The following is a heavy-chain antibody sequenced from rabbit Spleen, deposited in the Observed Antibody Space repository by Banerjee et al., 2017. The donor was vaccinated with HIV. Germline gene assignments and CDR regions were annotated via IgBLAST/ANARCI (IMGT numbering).Heavy chain of an antibody. CDR2: IDAGSSGFT. Sequence: QEQLEESGGGLVKPGASLTLTCIASGVSFSGSSYMCWVRQAPGKGLEWTACIDAGSSGFTYFASWAKGRFTISKTSSTTVTLQMTSLTAADTATYFCARGVGYFSYADLWGPGTLVTVS. CDR3: ARGVGYFSYADL. J-gene: IGHJ2*01. CDR1: GVSFSGSSY. D-gene: IGHD2-1*01. V-gene: IGHV1S45*01.